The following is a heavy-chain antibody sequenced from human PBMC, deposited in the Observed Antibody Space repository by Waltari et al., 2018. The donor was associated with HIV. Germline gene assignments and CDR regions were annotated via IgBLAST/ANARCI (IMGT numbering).Heavy chain of an antibody. V-gene: IGHV2-70*15. CDR3: ARGRLQHDF. CDR1: GFSLTTSGLC. D-gene: IGHD2-15*01. CDR2: IDWDDDK. J-gene: IGHJ4*02. Sequence: QVTLRVSGPALVKPTQTLTLTCTFSGFSLTTSGLCVSWIRQPPGKALEWLARIDWDDDKYYTTSLKTRLTISRDTSKNQVVLTMTNMAPVDTATYFCARGRLQHDFWGQGTLVTVSS.